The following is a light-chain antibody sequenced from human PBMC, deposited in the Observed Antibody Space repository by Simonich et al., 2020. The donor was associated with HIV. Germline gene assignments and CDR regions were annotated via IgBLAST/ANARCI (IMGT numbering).Light chain of an antibody. J-gene: IGLJ2*01. CDR2: DVS. V-gene: IGLV2-14*01. CDR3: SSYTSSSTVV. CDR1: SSDVGGYNY. Sequence: QSALTQPASVSGSPGQSITISCTGTSSDVGGYNYVSWYQQHPGKAPKLRIYDVSKRPSGVSNRFSGSKSGNTASRTISGLQAEDEADYYCSSYTSSSTVVFGGGTKLTVL.